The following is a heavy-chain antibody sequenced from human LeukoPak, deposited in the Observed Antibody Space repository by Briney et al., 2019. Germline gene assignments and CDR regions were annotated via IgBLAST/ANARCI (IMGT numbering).Heavy chain of an antibody. D-gene: IGHD5-18*01. CDR2: INNSGVHT. J-gene: IGHJ4*02. Sequence: GGSLRLSCEASEFTFSNYAMSWVRQAPGKGLEWVSIINNSGVHTSYADSVKGRFTISRDNSKNTLYLQMNSLRAEDTAVYYCAKAAYNYGPFDYWGQGTLVLVSS. CDR3: AKAAYNYGPFDY. V-gene: IGHV3-23*01. CDR1: EFTFSNYA.